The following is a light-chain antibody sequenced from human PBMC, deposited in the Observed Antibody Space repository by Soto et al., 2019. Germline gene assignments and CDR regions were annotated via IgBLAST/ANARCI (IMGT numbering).Light chain of an antibody. CDR1: SSDVGSYNL. J-gene: IGLJ1*01. Sequence: SVLTQPASVSGSPGQSITISCTGTSSDVGSYNLVSWYQQHPGKAPKLMIYEGSKRPSGVSNRFSGSKSGNTASLTISGLQAEDEADYYCCSYARSNTFVFGTGTKVTVL. CDR2: EGS. CDR3: CSYARSNTFV. V-gene: IGLV2-23*01.